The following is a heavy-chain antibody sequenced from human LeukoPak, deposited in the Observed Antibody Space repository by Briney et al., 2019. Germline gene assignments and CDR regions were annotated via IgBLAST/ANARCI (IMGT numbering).Heavy chain of an antibody. CDR3: ARGDRYGGKSGGANDY. V-gene: IGHV4-31*03. D-gene: IGHD4-23*01. CDR2: IYYSGST. J-gene: IGHJ4*02. Sequence: SQTLSLTCTVSGGSISSGGYYWSWIRQHPGKGLEWIGYIYYSGSTYYNPSLKSRVTISVDTSKNQFSLKLSSVTAADTAVYYCARGDRYGGKSGGANDYWGQGTLVTVSS. CDR1: GGSISSGGYY.